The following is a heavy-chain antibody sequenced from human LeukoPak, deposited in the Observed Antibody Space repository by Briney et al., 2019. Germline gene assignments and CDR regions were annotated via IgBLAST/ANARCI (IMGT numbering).Heavy chain of an antibody. CDR2: IKSKTDGGTT. V-gene: IGHV3-15*01. J-gene: IGHJ4*02. CDR3: TTLTTVTTCFDY. CDR1: GFTFSNAW. D-gene: IGHD4-17*01. Sequence: PGGSLRLSCAASGFTFSNAWMSWVPQAPGKGLEWVGRIKSKTDGGTTDYAAPVKGRFTISRDDSKNTLYLQMNSLKTEDTAVYYCTTLTTVTTCFDYWGQGTLATVSS.